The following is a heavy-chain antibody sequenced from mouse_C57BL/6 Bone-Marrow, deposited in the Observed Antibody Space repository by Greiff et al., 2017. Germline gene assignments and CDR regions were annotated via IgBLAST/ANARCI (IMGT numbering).Heavy chain of an antibody. D-gene: IGHD1-1*01. V-gene: IGHV1-19*01. CDR2: INPYNGGT. CDR3: ARYYGSSYGDY. Sequence: DVQLQESGPVLVKPGASVKMSCKASGYTFTDYYMNWVKQSHGKSLEWIGVINPYNGGTSYNQKFKGKATLTVDKSSSTAYMELNSLTSEDSAVYYCARYYGSSYGDYWGQGTTLTVSS. J-gene: IGHJ2*01. CDR1: GYTFTDYY.